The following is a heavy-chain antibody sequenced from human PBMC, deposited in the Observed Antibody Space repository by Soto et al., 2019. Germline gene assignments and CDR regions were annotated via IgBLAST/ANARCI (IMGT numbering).Heavy chain of an antibody. D-gene: IGHD6-13*01. Sequence: GGSLRLSCAASGFTFSSYAMSWVRQAPGKGLEWVSAISGSGGSTYYADSVKGRFTISRDNSKNTLYLQMNSLRAEDTAVYYCAKSRIAGAPNPKIYYFDYWGQGTLVTVSS. CDR3: AKSRIAGAPNPKIYYFDY. CDR2: ISGSGGST. CDR1: GFTFSSYA. V-gene: IGHV3-23*01. J-gene: IGHJ4*02.